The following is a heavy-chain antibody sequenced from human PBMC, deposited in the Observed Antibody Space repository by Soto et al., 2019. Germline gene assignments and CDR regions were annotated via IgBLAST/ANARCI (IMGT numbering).Heavy chain of an antibody. J-gene: IGHJ6*03. CDR2: IYYSGST. CDR1: GGSISSGGYY. Sequence: SETLSLTCTVSGGSISSGGYYWSWIRQHPGKGLEWIGYIYYSGSTYYNPSLKSRVTISVDTSKNQFSLKLSSVTAADTAVYYCARAGYFGYYMDVWGKGTTVTVSS. CDR3: ARAGYFGYYMDV. V-gene: IGHV4-31*03. D-gene: IGHD1-1*01.